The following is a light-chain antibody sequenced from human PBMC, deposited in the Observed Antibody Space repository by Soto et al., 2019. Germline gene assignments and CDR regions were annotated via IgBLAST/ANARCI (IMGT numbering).Light chain of an antibody. CDR2: AAS. J-gene: IGKJ5*01. V-gene: IGKV1-9*01. CDR3: KQLNSYPIT. CDR1: QGLSSD. Sequence: DIQLTQSPSFLSASVGDRVTITCRASQGLSSDLAWYQQKPGKAPKLLIYAASTLQSGVPSRFSGSGSGTEFTLKISSLQPEDFATYYCKQLNSYPITFGQGTRLEIK.